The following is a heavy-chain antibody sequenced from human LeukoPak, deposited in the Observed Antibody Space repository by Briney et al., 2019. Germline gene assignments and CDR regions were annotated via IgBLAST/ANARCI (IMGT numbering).Heavy chain of an antibody. CDR2: INLSGST. J-gene: IGHJ4*02. D-gene: IGHD3/OR15-3a*01. CDR1: GGSFSGYY. CDR3: ARGYAGLGY. V-gene: IGHV4-34*01. Sequence: PSETLSLTCAVYGGSFSGYYWSWIRQPPGKGLEWIGEINLSGSTNYNPSLKSRVTISVDTSKNQFSLKLSSVTAADTAVYYCARGYAGLGYWGQGTLVTVSS.